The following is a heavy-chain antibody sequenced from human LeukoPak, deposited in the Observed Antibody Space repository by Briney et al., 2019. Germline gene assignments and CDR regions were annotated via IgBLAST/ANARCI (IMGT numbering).Heavy chain of an antibody. Sequence: GESLRLSCAASGFTFSGSAMHWVRQASGKGLEWVGRIRSKANSYATAYAASVKGRFTISRDDSKNTAYLQMNSLKTEDTAVYYCTRATIVGATHFDYWGQGTLSPSPQ. CDR2: IRSKANSYAT. CDR1: GFTFSGSA. J-gene: IGHJ4*02. V-gene: IGHV3-73*01. CDR3: TRATIVGATHFDY. D-gene: IGHD1-26*01.